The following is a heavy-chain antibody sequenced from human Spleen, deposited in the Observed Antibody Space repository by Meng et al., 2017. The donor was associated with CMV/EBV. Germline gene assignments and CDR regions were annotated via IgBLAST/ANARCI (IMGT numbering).Heavy chain of an antibody. J-gene: IGHJ4*02. Sequence: GGSLRLSCAASGFTFSSYVIHWVRQAPGKGLEYVSAFSSNGGSTYYADSVKGRFTISRDNSKNTLYLQMNSLRAEDTAVYYCASGQDNYGGNVPLFDYWGQGTLVTVSS. CDR3: ASGQDNYGGNVPLFDY. CDR2: FSSNGGST. CDR1: GFTFSSYV. V-gene: IGHV3-64*04. D-gene: IGHD4-23*01.